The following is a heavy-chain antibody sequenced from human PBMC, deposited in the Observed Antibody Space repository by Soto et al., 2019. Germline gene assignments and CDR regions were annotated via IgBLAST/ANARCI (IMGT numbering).Heavy chain of an antibody. CDR3: AKSLFSCSSTSCWPASFDY. CDR2: ISGSGGST. J-gene: IGHJ4*02. CDR1: GFTFSSYA. D-gene: IGHD2-2*01. Sequence: EVQLLESGGGLVQPGGSLRLSCAASGFTFSSYAMSWVRQAPGKGLEWVSAISGSGGSTYYADSVKGRFTISRDNSKNTLYLQMNSLRAEDTAVYYCAKSLFSCSSTSCWPASFDYWGQGPLVTVSS. V-gene: IGHV3-23*01.